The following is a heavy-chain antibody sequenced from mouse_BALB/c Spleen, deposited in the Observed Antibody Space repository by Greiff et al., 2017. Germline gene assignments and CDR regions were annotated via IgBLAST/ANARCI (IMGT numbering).Heavy chain of an antibody. CDR3: ASLYGNYDYAMDY. J-gene: IGHJ4*01. V-gene: IGHV1-14*01. D-gene: IGHD2-1*01. Sequence: EVQLQQSGPELVKPGASVKMSCKASGYTFTSYVMHWVKQKPGQGLEWIGYINPYNDGTKYNEKFKGKATLTSDKSSSTAYMELSSLTSEDSAVYYCASLYGNYDYAMDYWGQGTSVTVSS. CDR2: INPYNDGT. CDR1: GYTFTSYV.